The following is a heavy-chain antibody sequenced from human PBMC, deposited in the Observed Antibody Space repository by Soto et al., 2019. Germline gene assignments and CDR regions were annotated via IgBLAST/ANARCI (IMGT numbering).Heavy chain of an antibody. V-gene: IGHV3-30*03. Sequence: QVQLVESGGGVVQPGRSLRLSCAASGFTFNSYGMHWVRQGPGNGLEWVAFISYDSTKTYYADSVKGRFTISRDNSNRALYVQMNSLPGEDTAVYYCARTSSAWSDFHCYSWDGWRQGTTVTVSS. CDR3: ARTSSAWSDFHCYSWDG. J-gene: IGHJ6*02. CDR2: ISYDSTKT. D-gene: IGHD2-15*01. CDR1: GFTFNSYG.